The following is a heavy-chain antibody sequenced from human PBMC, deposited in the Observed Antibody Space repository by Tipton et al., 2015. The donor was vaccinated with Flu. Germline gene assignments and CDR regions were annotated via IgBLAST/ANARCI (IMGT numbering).Heavy chain of an antibody. CDR3: ASLLRGRYRTFDS. J-gene: IGHJ4*02. CDR2: IKQDGSEK. CDR1: GFTFSSYW. V-gene: IGHV3-7*01. Sequence: GSLRLSCAASGFTFSSYWMSWVRQAPGKGLEWVANIKQDGSEKYYVDSVKGRFTISRDNAKNSLYLQMNSLRAEDTAVYYCASLLRGRYRTFDSWGQGTLVTVSS. D-gene: IGHD1-14*01.